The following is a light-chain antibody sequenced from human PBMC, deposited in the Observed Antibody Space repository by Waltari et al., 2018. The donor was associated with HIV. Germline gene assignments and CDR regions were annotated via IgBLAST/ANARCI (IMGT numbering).Light chain of an antibody. CDR3: QQYYNTPYT. CDR1: LSLLYISTTKKY. J-gene: IGKJ2*01. V-gene: IGKV4-1*01. Sequence: DIVITQSPYSLAVSLGERAIITCTSSLSLLYISTTKKYLAWYQQKPGQPPRLFLYWASTRESGGPDRFSGSGSGTDVTLTISSLQPEDVAVYYCQQYYNTPYTFGQRTKLEIK. CDR2: WAS.